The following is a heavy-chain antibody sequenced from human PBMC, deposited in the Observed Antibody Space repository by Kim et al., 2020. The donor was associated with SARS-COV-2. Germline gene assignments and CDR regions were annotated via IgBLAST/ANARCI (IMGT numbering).Heavy chain of an antibody. J-gene: IGHJ4*02. D-gene: IGHD1-20*01. Sequence: VKGRFTISRDNAKNSLYLQMNSLRAEDTAVYYCARDQYNWNDDDGYYFDYWGQGTLVTVSS. CDR3: ARDQYNWNDDDGYYFDY. V-gene: IGHV3-11*04.